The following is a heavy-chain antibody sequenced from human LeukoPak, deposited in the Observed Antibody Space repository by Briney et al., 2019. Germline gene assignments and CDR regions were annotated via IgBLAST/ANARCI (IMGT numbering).Heavy chain of an antibody. J-gene: IGHJ5*02. V-gene: IGHV3-11*04. CDR1: GFTVSSNY. Sequence: MPGGSLRLSCAASGFTVSSNYMSWVRQAPGKGLEWVSYISSSGSTIYYADSVKGRFTISRDNAKNSLYLQMNSLRAEDTAVYYCARERGTYYDFWSGYSNNWFDPWGQGTLVTVSS. D-gene: IGHD3-3*01. CDR2: ISSSGSTI. CDR3: ARERGTYYDFWSGYSNNWFDP.